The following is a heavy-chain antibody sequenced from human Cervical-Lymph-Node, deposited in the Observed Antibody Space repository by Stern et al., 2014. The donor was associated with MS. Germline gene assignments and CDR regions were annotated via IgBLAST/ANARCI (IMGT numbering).Heavy chain of an antibody. CDR2: IDDSGTT. V-gene: IGHV4-59*08. J-gene: IGHJ4*02. CDR1: GDSSNSPF. D-gene: IGHD5-18*01. CDR3: ATHTSAGYTYLDY. Sequence: MQLVESGPGLVKPSETLSLTCTVSGDSSNSPFWSWIRQSPGKGLEWIGFIDDSGTTNYNPSLKSRVTLSMDRSKNQFSLKMTSVTAADTAVYYCATHTSAGYTYLDYGGRGILVPVSS.